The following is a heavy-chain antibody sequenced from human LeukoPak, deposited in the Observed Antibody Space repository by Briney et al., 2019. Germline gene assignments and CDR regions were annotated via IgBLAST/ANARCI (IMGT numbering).Heavy chain of an antibody. CDR1: GYSFTTHD. J-gene: IGHJ5*01. D-gene: IGHD5-12*01. CDR2: MNPNSGKS. Sequence: GASVKVSCKASGYSFTTHDINWVRQSTGQGLEWMGRMNPNSGKSGYAQKFQGRVTMTRDSSISTVYMELSSLGSDDTAVYYCARESGLTDNWLDSWGQGTLVIVSS. CDR3: ARESGLTDNWLDS. V-gene: IGHV1-8*01.